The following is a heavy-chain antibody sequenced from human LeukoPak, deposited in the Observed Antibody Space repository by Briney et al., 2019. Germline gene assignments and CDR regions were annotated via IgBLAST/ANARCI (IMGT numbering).Heavy chain of an antibody. J-gene: IGHJ4*02. CDR1: GGSISSGDYY. Sequence: SETLSLTCTVSGGSISSGDYYWSWIRQPPGKGLEWIGYINYSGRTYYNPSLKSRVTISVDTSKNQFSLKLSSVTAADTAVYYCARATDVYAFDYWGQGTLVTVSS. CDR3: ARATDVYAFDY. V-gene: IGHV4-30-4*01. D-gene: IGHD1-14*01. CDR2: INYSGRT.